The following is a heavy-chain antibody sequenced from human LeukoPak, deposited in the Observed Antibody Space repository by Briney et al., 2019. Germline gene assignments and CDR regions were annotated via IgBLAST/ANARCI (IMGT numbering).Heavy chain of an antibody. CDR2: SWMDGSNK. V-gene: IGHV3-33*01. J-gene: IGHJ4*02. Sequence: GGSLRLSCAASGFTFSSYGMHWVRQAPGKGLEWVAVSWMDGSNKYYADSVKGRFTISRDNSKNTLYLQMNSLRAEDTAVYYCARWSENNIWTGHDYWGQGTLVSVST. CDR3: ARWSENNIWTGHDY. D-gene: IGHD3-9*01. CDR1: GFTFSSYG.